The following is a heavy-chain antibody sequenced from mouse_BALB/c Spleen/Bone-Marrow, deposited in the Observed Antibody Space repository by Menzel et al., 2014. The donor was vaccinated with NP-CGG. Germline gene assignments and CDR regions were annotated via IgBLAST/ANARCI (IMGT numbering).Heavy chain of an antibody. CDR2: ISSGSSTI. J-gene: IGHJ2*01. CDR1: GFTFSSFG. D-gene: IGHD1-1*01. CDR3: VRSGSSSGYFDY. Sequence: EVMLVESGGGLVQPGGSRKLSCAASGFTFSSFGMHWVRQAPEKGLEWVAYISSGSSTIYYGDTVMGRFTISRDNPKNTLFPQMTSLRSEDTATYYCVRSGSSSGYFDYWGQGPTPTVSS. V-gene: IGHV5-17*02.